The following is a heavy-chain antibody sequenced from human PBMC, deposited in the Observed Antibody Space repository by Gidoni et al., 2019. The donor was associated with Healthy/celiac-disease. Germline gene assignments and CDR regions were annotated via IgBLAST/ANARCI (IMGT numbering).Heavy chain of an antibody. CDR2: INPSGGST. CDR1: GSPFTSSY. V-gene: IGHV1-46*01. J-gene: IGHJ5*02. Sequence: QVHLLQSGAELRKLGASVKVSTKASGSPFTSSYMHWVRQAPGQGLEWVGIINPSGGSTSYAQKFQGRVTMTRDTSTSTVYMELSSLRSEDTAVYYCAIVPAATKNWFDPWGQGTLVTVSS. D-gene: IGHD2-2*01. CDR3: AIVPAATKNWFDP.